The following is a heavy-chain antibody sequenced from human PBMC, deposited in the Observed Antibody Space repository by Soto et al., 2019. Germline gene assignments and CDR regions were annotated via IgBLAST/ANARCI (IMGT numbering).Heavy chain of an antibody. Sequence: QLQLRESGSGLVKPSQTLSLTCAVSGGSINSGAYSWSWIRQPPGKGLEWIGYIYHSGSTYYNPSLKSRVTISVDRSKNQLSLNLSSVSAADTAIYYCTRSITAAGRYYFDSWGQGTLVTVSS. D-gene: IGHD6-13*01. J-gene: IGHJ4*02. CDR3: TRSITAAGRYYFDS. V-gene: IGHV4-30-2*01. CDR2: IYHSGST. CDR1: GGSINSGAYS.